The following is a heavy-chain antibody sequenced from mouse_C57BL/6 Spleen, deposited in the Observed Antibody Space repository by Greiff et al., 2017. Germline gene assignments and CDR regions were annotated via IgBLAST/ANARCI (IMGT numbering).Heavy chain of an antibody. J-gene: IGHJ1*03. Sequence: QVQLKQPGAELVRPGSSVQLSCKASGYTFTSYWMDWVKQRPGQGLEWIGNIYPSDSETHYNQKFKDKATLTVDKSSSTAYMQLSSLTSEDSAVYYCARSALGTSVWGTGTTVTVSS. D-gene: IGHD3-3*01. CDR2: IYPSDSET. V-gene: IGHV1-61*01. CDR1: GYTFTSYW. CDR3: ARSALGTSV.